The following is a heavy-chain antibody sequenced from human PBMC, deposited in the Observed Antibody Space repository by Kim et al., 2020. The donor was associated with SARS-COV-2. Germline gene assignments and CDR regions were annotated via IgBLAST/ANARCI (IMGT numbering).Heavy chain of an antibody. Sequence: SVKVSCKASGGTFSSYAISWVRQAPGQGLEWMGGIIPIFGTANYAQKFQGRVTITADESTSTAYMELSSLRSEDTAVYYCARDSLGYCSGGSCYRSDYWGQGTLVTVSS. CDR3: ARDSLGYCSGGSCYRSDY. D-gene: IGHD2-15*01. J-gene: IGHJ4*02. CDR1: GGTFSSYA. CDR2: IIPIFGTA. V-gene: IGHV1-69*13.